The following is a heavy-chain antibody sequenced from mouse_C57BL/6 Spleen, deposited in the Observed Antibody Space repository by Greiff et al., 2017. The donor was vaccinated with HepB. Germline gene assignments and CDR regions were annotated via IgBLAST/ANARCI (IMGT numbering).Heavy chain of an antibody. D-gene: IGHD3-2*02. Sequence: VQLVESGAELARPGASVKLSCKASGYTFTSYGISWVKQRTGQGLEWIGEIYPRSGNTYYNEKFKGKATLTADKSSSTAYMELRSLTSEDSAVYFCARPKTAQVPWFAYWGQGTLVTVSA. CDR3: ARPKTAQVPWFAY. CDR1: GYTFTSYG. J-gene: IGHJ3*01. V-gene: IGHV1-81*01. CDR2: IYPRSGNT.